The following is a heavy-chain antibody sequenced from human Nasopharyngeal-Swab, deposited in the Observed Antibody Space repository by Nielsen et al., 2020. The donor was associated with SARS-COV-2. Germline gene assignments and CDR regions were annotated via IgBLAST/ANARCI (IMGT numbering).Heavy chain of an antibody. CDR2: IYYSGST. Sequence: SETLSLTCTVSGGSISSYYWSWIRQPPGRGLEWIGYIYYSGSTNYNPSLKSRVTISVDTSKNQFSLKLGSVTAADTAVYYCARGEMATTSFDYWGQGTLITVSS. CDR3: ARGEMATTSFDY. D-gene: IGHD5-24*01. CDR1: GGSISSYY. J-gene: IGHJ4*02. V-gene: IGHV4-59*01.